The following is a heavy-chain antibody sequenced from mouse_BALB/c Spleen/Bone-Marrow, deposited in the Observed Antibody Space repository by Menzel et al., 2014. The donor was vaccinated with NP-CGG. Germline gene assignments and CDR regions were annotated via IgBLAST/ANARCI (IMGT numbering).Heavy chain of an antibody. Sequence: VQLVESGPGLVAPSQSLSITCTVSGFSLTGYGVNWVRQPPGKGLEWLGMIWGDGSTDYNSALKSILSISKDNSKSQVFLKMNSLQTDDTARYYCARGNYGSSLYAMDYWGQGTSVTVSS. CDR1: GFSLTGYG. D-gene: IGHD1-1*01. CDR2: IWGDGST. V-gene: IGHV2-6-7*01. CDR3: ARGNYGSSLYAMDY. J-gene: IGHJ4*01.